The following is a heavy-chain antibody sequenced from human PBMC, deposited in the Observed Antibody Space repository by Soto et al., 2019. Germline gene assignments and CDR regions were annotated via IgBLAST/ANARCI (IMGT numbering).Heavy chain of an antibody. CDR1: GGAITTSSYN. D-gene: IGHD2-2*01. Sequence: QLQLQSSGPGLVKPSETLSLTCSVSGGAITTSSYNWDWIRQTPGKGRLWIGTISYDGSTSYNPSLKTAVIISVDTSKNHFALKVNSVTHADTAVYYCARCYGNASDVWGRGTVVTVSS. CDR3: ARCYGNASDV. J-gene: IGHJ3*01. V-gene: IGHV4-39*02. CDR2: ISYDGST.